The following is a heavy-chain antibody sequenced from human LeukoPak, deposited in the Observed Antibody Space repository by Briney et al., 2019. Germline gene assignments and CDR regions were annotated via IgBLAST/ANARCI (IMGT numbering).Heavy chain of an antibody. CDR2: TYYTGST. D-gene: IGHD3-10*01. Sequence: PSETLSLTCTVSGGSISNYYWSWIRQPPGKGLECVGYTYYTGSTNYNPSLKSRVTISIDTSTNQFSLKLSSLTAADTAVYYCARHVGTYFDYWGQGTLVTVSS. J-gene: IGHJ4*02. CDR3: ARHVGTYFDY. V-gene: IGHV4-59*08. CDR1: GGSISNYY.